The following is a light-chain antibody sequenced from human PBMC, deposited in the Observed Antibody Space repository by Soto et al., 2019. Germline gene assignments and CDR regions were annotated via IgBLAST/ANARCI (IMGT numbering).Light chain of an antibody. V-gene: IGKV3-20*01. CDR1: QSVISHY. CDR3: QQYDNSVT. CDR2: GAS. J-gene: IGKJ5*01. Sequence: PGESATPSCRASQSVISHYLAWYQQKPGRAPRLLIYGASSRATGIPDRFSGSGSGTDFTLTISRLEPEDFAVFYCQQYDNSVTCGQGTRLE.